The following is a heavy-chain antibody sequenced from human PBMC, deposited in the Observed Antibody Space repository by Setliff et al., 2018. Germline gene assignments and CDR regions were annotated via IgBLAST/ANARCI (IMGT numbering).Heavy chain of an antibody. CDR2: IYSGGST. D-gene: IGHD2-2*01. CDR3: ARGPYCSSTSCYDAFDI. J-gene: IGHJ3*02. CDR1: GFTVSSNY. V-gene: IGHV3-66*01. Sequence: PGESLKLSCAASGFTVSSNYMSWVRQAPGKGLEWVSVIYSGGSTYYADSVKGRFTISRDNSKNTLYLQMNSLRAEDTAVYYCARGPYCSSTSCYDAFDIWGQGTMVTVSS.